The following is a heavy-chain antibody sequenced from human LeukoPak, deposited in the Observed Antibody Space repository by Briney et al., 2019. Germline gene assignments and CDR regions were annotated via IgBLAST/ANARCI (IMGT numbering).Heavy chain of an antibody. CDR1: GFTFRAYY. J-gene: IGHJ4*02. CDR3: ARGNHYYDSLGYGDYFDY. Sequence: GGSLRLSCAASGFTFRAYYMSWIRQAPGKGLEWVSYISSSGSTIYYADSVKGRFTISRDNAKNSLYLQMNSLRAEDTAVYYCARGNHYYDSLGYGDYFDYWGQGTLVTVSS. D-gene: IGHD3-22*01. V-gene: IGHV3-11*01. CDR2: ISSSGSTI.